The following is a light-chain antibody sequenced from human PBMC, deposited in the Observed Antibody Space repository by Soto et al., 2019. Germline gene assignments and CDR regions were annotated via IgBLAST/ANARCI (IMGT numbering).Light chain of an antibody. J-gene: IGKJ2*01. Sequence: EIVLTQSPGTLSLSPGKRAPLSCRASQSVSSSYLAWYQQKPGQAPRLLIYGASSRATGIPDRFSGSGSGTDFTLTISRLEPEDFAVYYCQQYGSSPYTFGQGTKLEIK. V-gene: IGKV3-20*01. CDR3: QQYGSSPYT. CDR2: GAS. CDR1: QSVSSSY.